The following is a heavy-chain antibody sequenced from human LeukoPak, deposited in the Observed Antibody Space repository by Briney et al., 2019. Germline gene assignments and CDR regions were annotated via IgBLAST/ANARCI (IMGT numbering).Heavy chain of an antibody. D-gene: IGHD2-2*01. V-gene: IGHV1-2*02. CDR1: GYTFTGYY. Sequence: ASVKVSCKASGYTFTGYYMHWVRQAPGQGLEWMGWINPNSGGTNYAQKFQGRVTMTRDTSISTAYMELSRLRSDDTAVYYCARDSRYCSSTSCYEVDYGMDVWGQGTTVTVSS. CDR3: ARDSRYCSSTSCYEVDYGMDV. J-gene: IGHJ6*02. CDR2: INPNSGGT.